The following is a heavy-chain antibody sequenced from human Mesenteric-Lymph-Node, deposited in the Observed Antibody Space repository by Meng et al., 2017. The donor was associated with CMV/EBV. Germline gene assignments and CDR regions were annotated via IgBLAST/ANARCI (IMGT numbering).Heavy chain of an antibody. J-gene: IGHJ4*02. V-gene: IGHV1-2*06. Sequence: ASVKVSCKASGYTFTGYYMHWVRQAPGKGLEWMGRFDLEDGETIYAQKFQGRVTMTSDTSTTTVYMELSSLRSDDTAIYYCARDLFGEPMTRGIIGYWGQGTLVTVSS. CDR1: GYTFTGYY. D-gene: IGHD3-10*01. CDR2: FDLEDGET. CDR3: ARDLFGEPMTRGIIGY.